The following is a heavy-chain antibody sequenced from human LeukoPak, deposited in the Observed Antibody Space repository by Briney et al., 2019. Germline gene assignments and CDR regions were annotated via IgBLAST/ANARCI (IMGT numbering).Heavy chain of an antibody. J-gene: IGHJ4*02. V-gene: IGHV3-30*18. CDR1: GFTFSSYG. CDR3: AKDDRPIWDYYGSGSFMEY. D-gene: IGHD3-10*01. CDR2: ISYDGSNK. Sequence: GGSLRLSCAASGFTFSSYGMHWVRQAPGKGLEWVAVISYDGSNKYYADSVKGRFTISRDNSKNTLYLQMNSLRAEDTAVYYCAKDDRPIWDYYGSGSFMEYWGQGPLVTVSS.